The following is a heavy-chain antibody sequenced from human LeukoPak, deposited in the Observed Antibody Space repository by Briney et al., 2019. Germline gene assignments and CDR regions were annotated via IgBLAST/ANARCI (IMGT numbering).Heavy chain of an antibody. Sequence: GGSLRLSCAASGFTFSSYEMNWVRQAPGKGLEWVSYISSSGTTIYYADSVKGRFTFSRDNTKNSLYLQMNSLRAEDTAVFYCARAGHYYDSNGYPFSYYFDSWGQGTLVTVSS. D-gene: IGHD3-22*01. CDR2: ISSSGTTI. CDR3: ARAGHYYDSNGYPFSYYFDS. J-gene: IGHJ4*02. CDR1: GFTFSSYE. V-gene: IGHV3-48*03.